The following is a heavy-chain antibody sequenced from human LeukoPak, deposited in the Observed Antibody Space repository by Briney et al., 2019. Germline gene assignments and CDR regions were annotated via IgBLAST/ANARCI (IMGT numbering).Heavy chain of an antibody. CDR3: ARDIGDYYDSSGNDY. CDR1: GFTFSSYS. V-gene: IGHV3-21*01. Sequence: PGGSLRLSCAASGFTFSSYSMNWVRQAPGKGLEWVSSISSSSSYIYYAVSVKGRFTISRDNAKNSLYLQMNSLRAEDTAVYYCARDIGDYYDSSGNDYWGQGTLVTVSS. J-gene: IGHJ4*02. CDR2: ISSSSSYI. D-gene: IGHD3-22*01.